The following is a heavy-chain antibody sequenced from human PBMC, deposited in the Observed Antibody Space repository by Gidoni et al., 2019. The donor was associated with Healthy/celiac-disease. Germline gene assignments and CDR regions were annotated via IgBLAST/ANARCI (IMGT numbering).Heavy chain of an antibody. V-gene: IGHV3-11*01. CDR2: ISSSGRTI. CDR3: ARSEIFGVVYYYYGMDV. J-gene: IGHJ6*02. CDR1: GFTFSDYY. Sequence: QVQLVESGGGLVKPGGSLRLSCAASGFTFSDYYMSWIRQAPGKGLGWVSYISSSGRTIYYADPVKGRVTISRDNAKNSLYLQMNSQRAEDTAVYYCARSEIFGVVYYYYGMDVWGQGTTVTVSS. D-gene: IGHD3-3*01.